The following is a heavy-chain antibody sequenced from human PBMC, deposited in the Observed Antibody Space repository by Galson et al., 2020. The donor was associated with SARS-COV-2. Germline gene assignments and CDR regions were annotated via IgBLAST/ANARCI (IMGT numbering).Heavy chain of an antibody. CDR1: GLTFKNAW. Sequence: GGSLRLSCVAPGLTFKNAWMTWVRQAPGPGMEWVGRIKSKTDGGTADYATPVKGRFTISRDDSKETLYLQMNSLATEDTGVYYCTTGSPSRTSTYGVDIWGQGTMVTVSP. J-gene: IGHJ3*02. CDR2: IKSKTDGGTA. CDR3: TTGSPSRTSTYGVDI. D-gene: IGHD3-10*01. V-gene: IGHV3-15*01.